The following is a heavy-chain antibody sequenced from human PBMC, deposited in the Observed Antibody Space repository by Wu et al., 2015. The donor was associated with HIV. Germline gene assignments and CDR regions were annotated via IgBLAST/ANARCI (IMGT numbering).Heavy chain of an antibody. Sequence: QVQLVQSGAEVKKPGSSVKVSCKASGGTFSSYAISWVRQAPGQGLEWMGGIIPIFGTANYAQKFQGRVTITADESTSTAYMELSSLRSEDTAVYYCARDVLDCSSTSCSHYYYMDVVGQRDHGHRLL. J-gene: IGHJ6*03. V-gene: IGHV1-69*12. CDR1: GGTFSSYA. D-gene: IGHD2-2*01. CDR2: IIPIFGTA. CDR3: ARDVLDCSSTSCSHYYYMDV.